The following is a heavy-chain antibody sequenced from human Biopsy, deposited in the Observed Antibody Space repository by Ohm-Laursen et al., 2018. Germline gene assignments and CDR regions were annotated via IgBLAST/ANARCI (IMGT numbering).Heavy chain of an antibody. CDR1: GFSFSTSG. CDR2: ISDDGRNK. J-gene: IGHJ4*02. CDR3: AKDLHNNNWGIEE. Sequence: SLRLSCAASGFSFSTSGMHWVRQAPGKGLEWVAVISDDGRNKYYVDSVKGRFIISRDNSKNTLFLQMNNLRAEDTAVFYCAKDLHNNNWGIEEWGQGTLVTVSS. D-gene: IGHD7-27*01. V-gene: IGHV3-30*18.